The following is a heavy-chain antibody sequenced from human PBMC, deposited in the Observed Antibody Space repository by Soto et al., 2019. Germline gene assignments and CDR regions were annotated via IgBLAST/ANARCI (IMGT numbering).Heavy chain of an antibody. CDR2: INPNSGGT. CDR1: GYTFTGYY. D-gene: IGHD7-27*01. Sequence: ASVKVSCKASGYTFTGYYMHWVRQAPGQGLEWTGWINPNSGGTNYAQKFQGWVTMTRDTSISTAYMELSRLRSDDTAVHYCARDTPKRWGMDVWGQGTTVTVSS. CDR3: ARDTPKRWGMDV. V-gene: IGHV1-2*04. J-gene: IGHJ6*02.